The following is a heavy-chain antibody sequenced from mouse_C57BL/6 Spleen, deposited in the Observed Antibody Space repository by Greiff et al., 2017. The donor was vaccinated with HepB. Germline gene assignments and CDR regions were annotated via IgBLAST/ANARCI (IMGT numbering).Heavy chain of an antibody. CDR2: IVPGSGST. CDR3: AYYGYGDYAMDY. D-gene: IGHD2-2*01. V-gene: IGHV1-9*01. CDR1: GYTFTGYW. J-gene: IGHJ4*01. Sequence: VQLQQPGAELLKPGASVKLSCKATGYTFTGYWIEWVKQRPGHGLEWIGEIVPGSGSTNYNEKFKGKATVTANTSSNTTYMQLSSLTTEDSAIYYCAYYGYGDYAMDYWGQGTSVTVSS.